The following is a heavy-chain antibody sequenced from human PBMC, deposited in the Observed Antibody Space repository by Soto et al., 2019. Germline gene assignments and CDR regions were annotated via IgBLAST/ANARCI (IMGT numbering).Heavy chain of an antibody. V-gene: IGHV3-30*18. Sequence: QVHLVESGGGVVQPGRSLRLSCAGSGFTFRSYGMHWVRQAPGKGLKWVALISFDGNNEYYADSVKGRFTISRDNSKNTLYLQMNSLRPEDTAVYYCAKESSPPYCGGGSCYLGGWGYWGQGTLVTVSS. CDR3: AKESSPPYCGGGSCYLGGWGY. D-gene: IGHD2-15*01. CDR2: ISFDGNNE. CDR1: GFTFRSYG. J-gene: IGHJ4*02.